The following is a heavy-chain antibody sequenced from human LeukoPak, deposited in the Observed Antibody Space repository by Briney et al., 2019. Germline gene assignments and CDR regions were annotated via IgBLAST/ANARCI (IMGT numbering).Heavy chain of an antibody. CDR2: INAGNGNT. CDR3: AWYYYGSGSPPHFDY. J-gene: IGHJ4*02. CDR1: RYAFTSYA. D-gene: IGHD3-10*01. V-gene: IGHV1-3*01. Sequence: ASVKVSCKASRYAFTSYAMHWVRQAPGQRLEWMGWINAGNGNTKYSQKFQGRVTITRDTSASTAYMELSSLRSEDTAVYYCAWYYYGSGSPPHFDYWGQGTLVTVSS.